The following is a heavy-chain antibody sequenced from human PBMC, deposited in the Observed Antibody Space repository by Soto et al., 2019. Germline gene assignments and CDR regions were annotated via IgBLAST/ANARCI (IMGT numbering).Heavy chain of an antibody. CDR2: INPRTGET. V-gene: IGHV1-24*01. CDR3: AREKLRRTYGSETQDY. D-gene: IGHD3-10*01. Sequence: ASVKVSCKVSGYTLTELSMHWVRQAPGKGLEWMGIINPRTGETTYAQKFQGSVTMTRDTPTSTVYMELSSLRSEDTAVYYCAREKLRRTYGSETQDYWGQGTLVTVSS. CDR1: GYTLTELS. J-gene: IGHJ4*02.